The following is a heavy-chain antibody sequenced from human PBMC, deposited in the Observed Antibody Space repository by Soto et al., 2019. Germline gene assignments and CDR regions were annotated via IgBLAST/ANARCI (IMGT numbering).Heavy chain of an antibody. V-gene: IGHV3-53*01. D-gene: IGHD3-22*01. CDR3: ARGGYYYDSSGYYLGTDAFDI. CDR2: IYSGGST. CDR1: GFTVSSNY. Sequence: GGSLRLSCAASGFTVSSNYMSWVRQAPGKGLEWVSVIYSGGSTYYADSVKGRFTISRDNSKNTLYLQMNSLRAEDTAVYYCARGGYYYDSSGYYLGTDAFDIWGQGTMVTVSS. J-gene: IGHJ3*02.